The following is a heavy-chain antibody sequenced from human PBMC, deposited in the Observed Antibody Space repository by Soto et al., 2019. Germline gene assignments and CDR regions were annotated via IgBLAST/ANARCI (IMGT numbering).Heavy chain of an antibody. J-gene: IGHJ4*02. CDR3: ARPDSNGWYDY. CDR1: GYTFSNNW. V-gene: IGHV5-51*01. CDR2: INPGDSDT. Sequence: PXESLKISCKGSGYTFSNNWIAWVRQMPGKGLEWMAIINPGDSDTRYSPSLQGQVTISADKSISSAYLQWSSLKASDTAIYYCARPDSNGWYDYWGQGTLVTVSS. D-gene: IGHD6-19*01.